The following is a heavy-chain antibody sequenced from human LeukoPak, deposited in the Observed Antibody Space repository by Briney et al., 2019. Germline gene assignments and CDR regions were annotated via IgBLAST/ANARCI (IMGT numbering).Heavy chain of an antibody. CDR1: GGSISSYY. Sequence: SETLSFTCTVSGGSISSYYWSWIRQPPGKGLEWIGYIYYSGSTNYNPSLKSRVTISVDTSKNQFSLKLSSVTAADTAVYYCASHNWNPARPYYYYYMDVWGKGTTVTVSS. CDR2: IYYSGST. V-gene: IGHV4-59*08. CDR3: ASHNWNPARPYYYYYMDV. J-gene: IGHJ6*03. D-gene: IGHD1-20*01.